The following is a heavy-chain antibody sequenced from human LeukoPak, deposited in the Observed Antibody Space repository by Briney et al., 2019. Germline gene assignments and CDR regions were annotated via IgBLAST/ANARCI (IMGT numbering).Heavy chain of an antibody. CDR1: GASMHNHY. J-gene: IGHJ4*02. D-gene: IGHD3-10*01. CDR3: ATRPAETTRFGVFDY. CDR2: VSDSETT. Sequence: SETLSLTCSVSGASMHNHYWSWIRQPPGKALEWIGYVSDSETTNYNPSLKSRVSMSVDTSKNEFSLRLSSVTAADTALYYCATRPAETTRFGVFDYWSRGTLVTVSS. V-gene: IGHV4-59*11.